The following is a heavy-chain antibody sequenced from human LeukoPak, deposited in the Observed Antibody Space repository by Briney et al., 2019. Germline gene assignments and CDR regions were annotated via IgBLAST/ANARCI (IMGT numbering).Heavy chain of an antibody. V-gene: IGHV1-2*02. J-gene: IGHJ4*02. Sequence: ASVKVSCKASGYTFTGYYMHWVRQAPGQGLEWMGWINPNSGGTNYTQKFQGRVTMTRDTSISTAYMELSRLRSDDTAVYYCAPSGRGGPYYFDYWGQGTLVTVSS. CDR3: APSGRGGPYYFDY. CDR1: GYTFTGYY. D-gene: IGHD3-10*01. CDR2: INPNSGGT.